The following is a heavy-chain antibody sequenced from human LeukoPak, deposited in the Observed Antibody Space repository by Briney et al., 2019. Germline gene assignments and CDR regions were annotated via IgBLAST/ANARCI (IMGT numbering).Heavy chain of an antibody. CDR2: MYYSGST. CDR3: AISSDYYITPHWYFDL. Sequence: PSEALSLTCTVSGGSIRSPSYYWGWIRQPPGKGLEWIANMYYSGSTFYDPSLRSRLTISVDMSKNQFSLNLSSVTAADTAVYYCAISSDYYITPHWYFDLWGRGTLVTVSS. V-gene: IGHV4-39*07. CDR1: GGSIRSPSYY. J-gene: IGHJ2*01. D-gene: IGHD3-22*01.